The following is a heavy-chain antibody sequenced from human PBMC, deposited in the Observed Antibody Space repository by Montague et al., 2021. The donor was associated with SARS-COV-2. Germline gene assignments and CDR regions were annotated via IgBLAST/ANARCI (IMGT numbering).Heavy chain of an antibody. CDR3: ARIPYGSGGVFDY. V-gene: IGHV2-70*18. CDR1: DVSLSTSTW. Sequence: TLSLTCVVSDVSLSTSTWWGWVRQSPGKALEWLGHIDWDDDXXXRTXXXTRLTISKDTSKNQVVLTMTNMDPVDTGTYYCARIPYGSGGVFDYWGQGTLVTVSS. D-gene: IGHD3-10*01. CDR2: IDWDDDX. J-gene: IGHJ4*02.